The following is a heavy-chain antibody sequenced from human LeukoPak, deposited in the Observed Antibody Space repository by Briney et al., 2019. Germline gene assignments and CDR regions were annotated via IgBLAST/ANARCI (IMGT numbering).Heavy chain of an antibody. CDR3: ARECLSGGTCSDGFDI. D-gene: IGHD2-15*01. CDR2: ISSSSKTI. Sequence: GGSLRLSCAASGFTFSSYSMNWVRQAPGKGLEWVSYISSSSKTIYYADSVKGRFTISRDNAKNTLYLQMNSLRAEDTAVYYCARECLSGGTCSDGFDIWGQGTMVTVSS. J-gene: IGHJ3*02. CDR1: GFTFSSYS. V-gene: IGHV3-48*04.